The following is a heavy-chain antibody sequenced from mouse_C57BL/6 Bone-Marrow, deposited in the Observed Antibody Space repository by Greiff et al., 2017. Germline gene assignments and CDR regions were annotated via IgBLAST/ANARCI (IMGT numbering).Heavy chain of an antibody. CDR3: ARRAVVASSYWYFDV. V-gene: IGHV1-64*01. CDR1: GYTFTSYW. Sequence: VQLQQPGAELVKPGASVKLSCKASGYTFTSYWMHWVKQRPGQGLEWIGMIHPNSGSTNYNEKFKSKATLTVDKSSSTAYMQLSSLTSEDSAVYYCARRAVVASSYWYFDVWGTGTTVTVSS. CDR2: IHPNSGST. J-gene: IGHJ1*03. D-gene: IGHD1-1*01.